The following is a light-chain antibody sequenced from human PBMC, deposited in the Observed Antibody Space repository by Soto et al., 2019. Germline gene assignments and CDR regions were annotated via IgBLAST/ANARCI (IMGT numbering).Light chain of an antibody. J-gene: IGKJ1*01. Sequence: EIVMTQSPATLSVSPGERATLSCRASQSVSSNLAWYQQKPGQAPRLLIYGASTRATGIPARFSGSGSGTEFTLTISSLQSEDFAVYYCQQYNNWPLGFDQGTKVEIK. CDR1: QSVSSN. CDR2: GAS. V-gene: IGKV3-15*01. CDR3: QQYNNWPLG.